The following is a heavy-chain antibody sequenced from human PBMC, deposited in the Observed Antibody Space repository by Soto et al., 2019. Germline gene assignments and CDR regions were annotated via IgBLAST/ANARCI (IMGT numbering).Heavy chain of an antibody. CDR2: IIPIFDTA. CDR1: GGTFSSYA. V-gene: IGHV1-69*12. D-gene: IGHD1-7*01. Sequence: QVQLVQSGAEVKKPGSSVKVSCKASGGTFSSYAISWVRQAPGQGLEWMGGIIPIFDTADYAQKFQGRVTITADESTSTAYMELSSLRSEDTAVYYCASHSITGTWVYYYGMDVWGQGTTVTVS. J-gene: IGHJ6*02. CDR3: ASHSITGTWVYYYGMDV.